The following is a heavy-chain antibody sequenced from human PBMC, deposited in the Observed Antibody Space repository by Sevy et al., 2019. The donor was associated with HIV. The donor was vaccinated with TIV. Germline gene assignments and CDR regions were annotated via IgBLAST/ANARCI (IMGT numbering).Heavy chain of an antibody. CDR1: GYTFTSYG. CDR3: ASDGYGQWPPSGTDY. V-gene: IGHV1-18*01. D-gene: IGHD5-12*01. Sequence: ASVKVSCKASGYTFTSYGISWVRQAPGQGLEWMGWISAYNGNTNYAQKLQGRVTMTTDTSTSTAYMELRSLRSDDTAVYYCASDGYGQWPPSGTDYWGQGTLVTVSS. CDR2: ISAYNGNT. J-gene: IGHJ4*02.